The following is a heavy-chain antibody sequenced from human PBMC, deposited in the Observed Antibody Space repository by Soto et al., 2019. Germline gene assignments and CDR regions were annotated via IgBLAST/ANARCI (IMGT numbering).Heavy chain of an antibody. CDR1: GFTFSNCA. CDR3: AKGNTSGWYFFDY. J-gene: IGHJ4*02. CDR2: ISGTGRST. Sequence: SLRLSCEASGFTFSNCAMSWVRQAPGKGLEWVSGISGTGRSTFYADSVNDRFTISRDNSKNIVYLQMNSLRAEDTAVYYCAKGNTSGWYFFDYWGQGTLVTVSS. V-gene: IGHV3-23*01. D-gene: IGHD6-19*01.